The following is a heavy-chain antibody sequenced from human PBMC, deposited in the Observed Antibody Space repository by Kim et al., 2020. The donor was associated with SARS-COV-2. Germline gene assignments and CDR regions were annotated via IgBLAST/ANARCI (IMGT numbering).Heavy chain of an antibody. J-gene: IGHJ6*01. CDR2: IYYSGST. CDR3: ARGDTMTLGVVLAFYY. V-gene: IGHV4-30-4*08. D-gene: IGHD3-10*01. CDR1: GGSISGCDYY. Sequence: SETLSLTCTVSGGSISGCDYYWSRNRPAPGLGLVWIVNIYYSGSTYSNPSLKSRVTISTDTSKNQFSLKLSSAAAADTADYYCARGDTMTLGVVLAFYY.